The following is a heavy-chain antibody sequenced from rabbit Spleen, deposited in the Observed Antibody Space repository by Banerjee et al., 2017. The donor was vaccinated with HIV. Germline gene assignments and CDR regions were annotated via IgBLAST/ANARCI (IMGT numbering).Heavy chain of an antibody. CDR2: IDGNGVTT. V-gene: IGHV1S40*01. CDR3: ARGPNVGNREATTRLDL. D-gene: IGHD4-2*01. J-gene: IGHJ3*01. Sequence: QSLEESGGGLVKPGASLTLTCKASGFSFNSGYDMCWVRQAPGKGLEWIACIDGNGVTTWYASWAKGRFTISKSSSTTVTLQMTSVTAADTAVYFCARGPNVGNREATTRLDLWGPGTLVTVS. CDR1: GFSFNSGYD.